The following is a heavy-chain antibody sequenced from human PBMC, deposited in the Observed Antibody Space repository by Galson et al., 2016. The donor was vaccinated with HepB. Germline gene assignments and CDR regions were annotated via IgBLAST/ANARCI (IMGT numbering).Heavy chain of an antibody. CDR2: IWHDGSNK. D-gene: IGHD4-11*01. J-gene: IGHJ5*02. CDR1: GFTISSYG. V-gene: IGHV3-33*08. Sequence: SLRLSCAASGFTISSYGIHWVRQVPGKALEWVALIWHDGSNKLYADSVKGRFTTSRDNSKNTLYLQMNRLTGEDTAVYYCARDRFCSNTGCYGWLDPRGQGTLVTVSS. CDR3: ARDRFCSNTGCYGWLDP.